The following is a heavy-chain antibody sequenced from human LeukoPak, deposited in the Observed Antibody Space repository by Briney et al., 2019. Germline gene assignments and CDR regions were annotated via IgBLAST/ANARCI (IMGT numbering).Heavy chain of an antibody. J-gene: IGHJ3*02. V-gene: IGHV3-23*01. CDR3: AREPSHYYDSSGLDAFDI. D-gene: IGHD3-22*01. CDR1: GFTFSSYV. Sequence: PGGSLRLSCAASGFTFSSYVMSWVRQAPGKGLEWVSVIGGSGGTTYYADSVKGRFTISRDNSKNTLYLQMNSLRAEDTAVYYCAREPSHYYDSSGLDAFDIWGQGTMVTVSS. CDR2: IGGSGGTT.